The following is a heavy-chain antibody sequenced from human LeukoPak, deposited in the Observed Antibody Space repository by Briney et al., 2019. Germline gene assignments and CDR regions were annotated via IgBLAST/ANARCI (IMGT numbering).Heavy chain of an antibody. J-gene: IGHJ3*02. Sequence: SETLSLTCTVSGGSISSGGYYWGWIRQPPGKGLEWIGSIYHSGSTYYNPSLKSRVTISVDTSKNQFSLKLSSVTAADTAVYYCARANERIDGSTFGAFDIWGQGTMVTVSS. CDR1: GGSISSGGYY. CDR3: ARANERIDGSTFGAFDI. CDR2: IYHSGST. V-gene: IGHV4-39*07. D-gene: IGHD1-26*01.